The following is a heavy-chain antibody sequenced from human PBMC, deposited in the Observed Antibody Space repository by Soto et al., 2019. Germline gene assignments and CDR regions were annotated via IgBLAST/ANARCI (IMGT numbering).Heavy chain of an antibody. CDR3: AKRRLPEQSLVLGNWFDS. CDR1: GFTFSSYA. Sequence: EVQLSESGGGLVQPGGSLRLSCAASGFTFSSYAMSWVRQAPGKGLDWVSAISGSGETTYYADSVKGRFSISRDSSKNTLSLQMNRLRDADTGIYYCAKRRLPEQSLVLGNWFDSWGQGTLVTVSS. J-gene: IGHJ5*01. CDR2: ISGSGETT. D-gene: IGHD6-19*01. V-gene: IGHV3-23*01.